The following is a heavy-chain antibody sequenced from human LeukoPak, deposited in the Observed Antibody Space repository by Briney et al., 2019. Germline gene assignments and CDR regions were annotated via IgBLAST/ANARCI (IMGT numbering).Heavy chain of an antibody. J-gene: IGHJ4*02. Sequence: ASVKVSCKASGYTFTGYYMHWVRQAPGQGLEWMGWINPNSGNTGYAQKFQGRVTMTRNTSISTAYMELSSLGSEDTAVYYCARSRYSLRYFDWLSDFTYWGQGTLVTVSS. V-gene: IGHV1-8*02. CDR2: INPNSGNT. D-gene: IGHD3-9*01. CDR1: GYTFTGYY. CDR3: ARSRYSLRYFDWLSDFTY.